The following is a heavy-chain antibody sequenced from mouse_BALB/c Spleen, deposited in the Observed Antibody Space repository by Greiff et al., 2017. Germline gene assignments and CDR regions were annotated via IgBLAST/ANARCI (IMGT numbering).Heavy chain of an antibody. D-gene: IGHD1-1*01. Sequence: VQLQQSGAELVKPGASVKLSCKASGYTFTSYYMYWVKQRPGQGLEWIGEINPSNGGTNFNEKFKSKATLTVDKSSSTAYMQISSLTSEDSAVYYWTRRRFWGTTLVATAYIDYWGQGTTLTVSS. CDR3: TRRRFWGTTLVATAYIDY. V-gene: IGHV1S81*02. J-gene: IGHJ2*01. CDR2: INPSNGGT. CDR1: GYTFTSYY.